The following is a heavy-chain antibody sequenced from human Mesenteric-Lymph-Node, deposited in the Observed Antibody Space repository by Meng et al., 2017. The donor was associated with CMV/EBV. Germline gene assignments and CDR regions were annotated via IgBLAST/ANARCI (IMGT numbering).Heavy chain of an antibody. CDR1: FTRPS. V-gene: IGHV1-46*01. CDR3: ARGRHYDILSGRGDWFDP. Sequence: FTRPSIPWIRQAPGQGPEWMGMINPSGGATTYAQKFQGRVTMTRVTSTSTVYMELNSLRSEDTAVYYCARGRHYDILSGRGDWFDPWGEGTLVTVSS. D-gene: IGHD3-9*01. CDR2: INPSGGAT. J-gene: IGHJ5*02.